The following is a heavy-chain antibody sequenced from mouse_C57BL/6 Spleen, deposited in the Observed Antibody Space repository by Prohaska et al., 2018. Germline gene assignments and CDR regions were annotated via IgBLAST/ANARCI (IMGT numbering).Heavy chain of an antibody. D-gene: IGHD1-1*01. CDR3: ASGHYYGSSFDY. V-gene: IGHV1-55*01. CDR1: GYTFTSYW. CDR2: IYPGSGST. Sequence: SVKMSCMASGYTFTSYWITWVKQRPGQGLEWIGDIYPGSGSTNYNEKFKSKATLTVDTSSSTAYMQLSSLTSEDSAVYYCASGHYYGSSFDYWGQGTTLTVSS. J-gene: IGHJ2*01.